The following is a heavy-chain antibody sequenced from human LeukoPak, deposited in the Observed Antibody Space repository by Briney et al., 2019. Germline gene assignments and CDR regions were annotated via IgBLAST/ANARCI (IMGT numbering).Heavy chain of an antibody. V-gene: IGHV3-23*01. D-gene: IGHD6-13*01. Sequence: PGGSLRLSCAASGFTFSSYAMSWVRQAPGKGLEWVSAISGSGGSTYYADSVKGRFTISRDNSKNPLYLQMNSLRAEDTAVYYCAKVGIAAGSGGPYYFDYWGQGTLVTVSS. CDR1: GFTFSSYA. J-gene: IGHJ4*02. CDR2: ISGSGGST. CDR3: AKVGIAAGSGGPYYFDY.